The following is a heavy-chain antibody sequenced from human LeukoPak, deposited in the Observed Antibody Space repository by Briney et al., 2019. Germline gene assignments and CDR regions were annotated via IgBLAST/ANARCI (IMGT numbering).Heavy chain of an antibody. CDR1: GGSISSYF. D-gene: IGHD5-12*01. CDR3: ARDRWLGY. J-gene: IGHJ4*02. Sequence: NTSQTLSLTCTVSGGSISSYFWSWVRQPPGKGLEWIGYIYYSGSTNYNPSLKSRVTISVDTSKNQFSLKLASVTTADTAVYYCARDRWLGYWGQGTLVTVSS. V-gene: IGHV4-59*01. CDR2: IYYSGST.